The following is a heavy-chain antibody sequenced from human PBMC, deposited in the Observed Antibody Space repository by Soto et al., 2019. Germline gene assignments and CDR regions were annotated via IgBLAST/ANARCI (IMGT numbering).Heavy chain of an antibody. V-gene: IGHV4-31*03. CDR3: AKLSCTSSTCYFPGWFDP. CDR1: GDSISGGASF. D-gene: IGHD2-2*01. Sequence: SETLSLTCTVSGDSISGGASFWGWIRQPPGKGLEWIANVYYSGSSYYNPSLKSRLTISVDTTKNQFSLQLKSMTAADTAVYYCAKLSCTSSTCYFPGWFDPWGQGTLVTVSS. J-gene: IGHJ5*02. CDR2: VYYSGSS.